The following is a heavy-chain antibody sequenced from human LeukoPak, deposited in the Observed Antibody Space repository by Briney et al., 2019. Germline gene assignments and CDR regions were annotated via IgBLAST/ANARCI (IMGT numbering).Heavy chain of an antibody. CDR2: VLHLQTVRT. J-gene: IGHJ4*02. Sequence: SETLSLTCTVSGSSITNTYYWAWFRQPPGKGLEGIATVLHLQTVRTFSKPSLESRVTLSLDTSQNQFSLNLTSVTAADTALYFCARVLNVPKLIDSWGQGTLVTVSS. V-gene: IGHV4-38-2*02. CDR3: ARVLNVPKLIDS. CDR1: GSSITNTYY. D-gene: IGHD3-16*01.